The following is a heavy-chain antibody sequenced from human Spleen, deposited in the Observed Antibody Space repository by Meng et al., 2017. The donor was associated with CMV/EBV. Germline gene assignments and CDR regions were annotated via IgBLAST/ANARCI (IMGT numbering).Heavy chain of an antibody. Sequence: SVKVSCKAYGGNFNSYSFIWVRRAPGQGLEWVGGIVPLLRTPMFAQRFQGRVTITADRSSSTTYMELSSLRSEDTAVYYCATATYMTTQQGWFDTWGQGTLVTVSS. D-gene: IGHD4-11*01. CDR3: ATATYMTTQQGWFDT. CDR2: IVPLLRTP. CDR1: GGNFNSYS. J-gene: IGHJ5*02. V-gene: IGHV1-69*08.